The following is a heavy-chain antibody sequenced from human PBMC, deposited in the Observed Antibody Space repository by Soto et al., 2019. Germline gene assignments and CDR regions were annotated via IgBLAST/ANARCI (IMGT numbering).Heavy chain of an antibody. CDR2: INHSGST. V-gene: IGHV4-34*01. D-gene: IGHD6-13*01. J-gene: IGHJ4*02. CDR3: ARGRGKYSSSYLDY. CDR1: GGSFSGYY. Sequence: TSEPLSLTCAVYGGSFSGYYWSWIRQPPGKGLEWIGEINHSGSTNYNPSLKSRVTISVDTSKNQFSLKLSSVTAADTAVYYCARGRGKYSSSYLDYWGQGTLVTVSS.